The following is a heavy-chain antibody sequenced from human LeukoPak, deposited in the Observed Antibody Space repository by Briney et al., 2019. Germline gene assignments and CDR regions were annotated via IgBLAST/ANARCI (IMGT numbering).Heavy chain of an antibody. V-gene: IGHV4-59*01. D-gene: IGHD3-22*01. CDR2: IYYSGTT. J-gene: IGHJ5*02. Sequence: SETLSLTCTVSAVPISSYYWSWIRQPPGKGLEYIGFIYYSGTTKYNPSLKSRATISVDTSKNQFSLKLTSVTAADTAVYYCARGRYYYDSSGYYYDNWFDPWGQGTLVTVSS. CDR1: AVPISSYY. CDR3: ARGRYYYDSSGYYYDNWFDP.